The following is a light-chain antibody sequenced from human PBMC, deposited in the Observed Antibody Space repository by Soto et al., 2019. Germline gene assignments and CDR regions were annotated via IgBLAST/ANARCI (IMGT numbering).Light chain of an antibody. CDR2: DAS. CDR1: QTIRSW. CDR3: QQYKSYSRT. Sequence: DIQMTQSPSTLSASVGDRVTITCRASQTIRSWLAWYQQKPGKAPKLLIYDASNLESGVPSRFSGSGSGSEFTLTISSLQPDDFATYYCQQYKSYSRTFGQGTKVEI. V-gene: IGKV1-5*01. J-gene: IGKJ1*01.